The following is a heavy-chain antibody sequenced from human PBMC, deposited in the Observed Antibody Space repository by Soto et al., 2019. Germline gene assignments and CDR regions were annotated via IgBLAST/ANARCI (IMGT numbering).Heavy chain of an antibody. CDR1: GFSLSNARMG. Sequence: QVTLKESGPVLVKPTETLTLTCTVSGFSLSNARMGVSWIRQPPGKALEWLAHIFSNDEKSYSTSLKSRLTISKDTSKSQVVLTMTNMDPVDTATYYCARIDGYYYYYGMDVWGQGTTVTVSS. J-gene: IGHJ6*02. CDR2: IFSNDEK. CDR3: ARIDGYYYYYGMDV. V-gene: IGHV2-26*01.